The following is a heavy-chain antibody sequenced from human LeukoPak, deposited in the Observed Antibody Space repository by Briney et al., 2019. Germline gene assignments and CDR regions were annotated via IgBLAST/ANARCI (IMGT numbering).Heavy chain of an antibody. CDR1: GFTVSSNY. J-gene: IGHJ4*02. Sequence: GGSLRLSCAASGFTVSSNYMSWVRQAPGKGLEWVSAISGSGGSTYYADSVKGRFTISRDNSKNTLYLQMNSLRAEDTAVYYCARDKRAGYYRSLVDYWGQGTLVTVSS. CDR2: ISGSGGST. CDR3: ARDKRAGYYRSLVDY. V-gene: IGHV3-23*01. D-gene: IGHD3-9*01.